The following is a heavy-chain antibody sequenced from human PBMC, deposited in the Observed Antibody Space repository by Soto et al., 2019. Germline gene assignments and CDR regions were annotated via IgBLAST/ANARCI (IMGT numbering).Heavy chain of an antibody. V-gene: IGHV4-34*01. J-gene: IGHJ4*02. Sequence: QVQLQQWGAGLLKPSETLSLTCAVYGGSFSGYYWSWIRQPPGKGLECIGEINHSGSTNYNPSLNSRVTLSVDPSKNQFSLKLISVTAADTAVYSCAWRPEVRGNTLHDYGGQGTLVNVSS. CDR1: GGSFSGYY. D-gene: IGHD3-10*01. CDR2: INHSGST. CDR3: AWRPEVRGNTLHDY.